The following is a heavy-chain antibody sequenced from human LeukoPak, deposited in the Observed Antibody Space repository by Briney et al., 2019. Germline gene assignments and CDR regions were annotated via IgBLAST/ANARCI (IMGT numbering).Heavy chain of an antibody. D-gene: IGHD4-17*01. CDR3: ARSRMTTIGWFDP. V-gene: IGHV1-2*02. J-gene: IGHJ5*02. CDR2: LNPNSGVT. CDR1: GYTFIDYY. Sequence: ASVKVSCKTSGYTFIDYYLHWVRQAPGQGLEWMGWLNPNSGVTNYAQTFQGRVTMTRDTSMRTAYMELSRLRPDDTAVYYCARSRMTTIGWFDPWGQGTLVTVAS.